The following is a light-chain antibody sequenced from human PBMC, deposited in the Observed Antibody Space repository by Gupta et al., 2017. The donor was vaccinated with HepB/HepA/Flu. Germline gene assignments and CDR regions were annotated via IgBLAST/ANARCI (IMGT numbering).Light chain of an antibody. CDR2: END. J-gene: IGLJ2*01. V-gene: IGLV1-51*02. CDR3: GTWDSSLSAGV. Sequence: QSVLTQPPSVSAAPGQKVTISCSGSSSNIGSNYVSWYQQLPGTSPKLLVYENDKRPSGIPDRFSGSKSDTSATLGITGLQTGDEADYYCGTWDSSLSAGVFGGGTKLTVL. CDR1: SSNIGSNY.